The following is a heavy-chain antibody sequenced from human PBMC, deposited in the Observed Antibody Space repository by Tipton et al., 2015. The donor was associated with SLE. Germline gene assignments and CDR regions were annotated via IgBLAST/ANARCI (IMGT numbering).Heavy chain of an antibody. V-gene: IGHV4-39*07. CDR2: IYSTGSA. CDR1: GASVGPAHNY. D-gene: IGHD2-21*01. Sequence: TLSLTCSVSGASVGPAHNYWSWVRQPPGERPEWIGSIYSTGSAFYNPSLKSRVTISLDSSKNQFSLKLASVTAADTAVYYCARNSPNAIFAFDFWDQGTLVSVSS. CDR3: ARNSPNAIFAFDF. J-gene: IGHJ4*02.